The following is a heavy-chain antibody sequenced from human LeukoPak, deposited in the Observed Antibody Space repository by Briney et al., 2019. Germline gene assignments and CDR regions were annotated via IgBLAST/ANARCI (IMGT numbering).Heavy chain of an antibody. V-gene: IGHV3-30-3*01. CDR1: GGTFSSYA. Sequence: SCKASGGTFSSYAMHWVRQAPGKGLEWVAVISYDGSNKYYADSVKGRFTISRDNSKNTLYLQMNSLRAEDTAVYYCARSYYDSSGYSIDYWGQGTLVTVSS. CDR3: ARSYYDSSGYSIDY. J-gene: IGHJ4*02. D-gene: IGHD3-22*01. CDR2: ISYDGSNK.